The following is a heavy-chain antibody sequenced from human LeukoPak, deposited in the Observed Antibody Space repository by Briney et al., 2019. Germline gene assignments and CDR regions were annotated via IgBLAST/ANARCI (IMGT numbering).Heavy chain of an antibody. CDR1: GFTFSTYW. CDR2: INSDGSSP. Sequence: RSGGSLRLSCAASGFTFSTYWMHWVRQAPGKGLVWVSCINSDGSSPSYADSVKGRFTISRDNSRNTLDLQMNSLRVEDTALYYCARVWELSFDYWGQGTLVTVSS. D-gene: IGHD1-26*01. V-gene: IGHV3-74*01. J-gene: IGHJ4*02. CDR3: ARVWELSFDY.